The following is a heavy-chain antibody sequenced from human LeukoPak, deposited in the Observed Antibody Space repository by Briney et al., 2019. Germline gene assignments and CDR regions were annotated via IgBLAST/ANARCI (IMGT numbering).Heavy chain of an antibody. D-gene: IGHD3-22*01. CDR3: TTDSSGYYYGDY. J-gene: IGHJ4*02. V-gene: IGHV3-15*01. CDR2: IKSKTDGGTT. Sequence: GGSLRLSCAASGFTFSSYAMSWVRQAPGKGLEWVGRIKSKTDGGTTDYAAPAKGRFTISRDDSKNTPYLQMNSLKTEDAAVYYCTTDSSGYYYGDYWGQGTLVTVSS. CDR1: GFTFSSYA.